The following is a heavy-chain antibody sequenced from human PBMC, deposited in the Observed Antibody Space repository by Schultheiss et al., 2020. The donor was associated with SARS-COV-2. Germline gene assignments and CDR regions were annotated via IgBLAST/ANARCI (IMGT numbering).Heavy chain of an antibody. V-gene: IGHV1-18*01. Sequence: CKASGYTFTSYGISWVRQAPGQGLEWMGWISAYNGNTNYAQKLQGRVTMTTDTSTSTAYMELRSLRSDDTAVYYCAREVRHYYDSSGTSDYWGQGTLVTVSS. CDR2: ISAYNGNT. J-gene: IGHJ4*02. CDR1: GYTFTSYG. CDR3: AREVRHYYDSSGTSDY. D-gene: IGHD3-22*01.